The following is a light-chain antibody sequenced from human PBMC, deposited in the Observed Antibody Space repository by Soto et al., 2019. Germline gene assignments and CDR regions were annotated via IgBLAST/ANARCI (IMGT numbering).Light chain of an antibody. CDR3: TSYTRSDIAV. Sequence: QSALTQPDSVSGSPGQSITISCTGTSSDVGGYDFVSWYQQRPGKAPKLIIYDVSNRPSGVSNRFSGSKSGNTASLTISGLQAEDEADYYCTSYTRSDIAVFGGGTKLTVL. V-gene: IGLV2-14*01. CDR2: DVS. CDR1: SSDVGGYDF. J-gene: IGLJ2*01.